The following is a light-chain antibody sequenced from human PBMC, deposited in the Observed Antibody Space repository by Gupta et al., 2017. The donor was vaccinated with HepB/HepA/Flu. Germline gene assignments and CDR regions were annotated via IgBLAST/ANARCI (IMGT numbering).Light chain of an antibody. V-gene: IGLV2-14*03. CDR1: RSDIGGNNY. CDR3: SSYTNRVTRV. Sequence: QSALTQPASASGSPGQTISISCTGTRSDIGGNNYVSWYQQRPDKVPKLLIHEVTNRPSEVSDRFSGSKSANTASLTISGLQAEDEAEYHCSSYTNRVTRVFGGGTKVTVL. CDR2: EVT. J-gene: IGLJ3*02.